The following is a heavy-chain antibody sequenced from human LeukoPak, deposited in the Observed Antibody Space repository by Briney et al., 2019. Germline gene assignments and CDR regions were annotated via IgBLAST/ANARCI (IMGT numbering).Heavy chain of an antibody. CDR1: GFTFSSYA. V-gene: IGHV3-30*04. CDR2: ISYDGSNK. Sequence: GGSLRLSCAASGFTFSSYAMHWVRQAPGKGLEWVAVISYDGSNKYYADSVKGRFTISGDKAKNSLYLQMNSLRVEDTAVYYCARDYKYAFGNWGQGTLVTVSS. J-gene: IGHJ4*02. D-gene: IGHD5-24*01. CDR3: ARDYKYAFGN.